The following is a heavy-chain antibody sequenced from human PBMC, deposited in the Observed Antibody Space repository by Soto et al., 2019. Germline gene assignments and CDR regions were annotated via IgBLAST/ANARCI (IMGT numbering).Heavy chain of an antibody. CDR2: IYYSGST. Sequence: PSETLSLTCTVSGGSISNSNYYWGWIRQPPGKGLEWIGSIYYSGSTYYNPSLKSRVTISVDTSKNQFSLRLSSVTAADTAVYYCARAGGRYAITAYDVWGPGTLVTVSS. D-gene: IGHD1-26*01. CDR1: GGSISNSNYY. CDR3: ARAGGRYAITAYDV. V-gene: IGHV4-39*07. J-gene: IGHJ3*01.